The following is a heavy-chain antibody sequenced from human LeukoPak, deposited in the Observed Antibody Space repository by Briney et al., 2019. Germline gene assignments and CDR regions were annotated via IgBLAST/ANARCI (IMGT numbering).Heavy chain of an antibody. CDR2: ISSYNGNT. V-gene: IGHV1-18*01. CDR3: ARFAYYGPYDY. Sequence: ASVKVSCKASGYTFTSHGISWVRQAPEQGLEWMGWISSYNGNTNYAQKLQGRVTLTTNTSTSTAYMELRSLRSDDTAVYYCARFAYYGPYDYWGQGTLVTVSS. D-gene: IGHD3-10*01. CDR1: GYTFTSHG. J-gene: IGHJ4*02.